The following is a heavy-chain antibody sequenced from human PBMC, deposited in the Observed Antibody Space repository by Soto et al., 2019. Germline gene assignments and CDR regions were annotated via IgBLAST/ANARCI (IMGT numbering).Heavy chain of an antibody. V-gene: IGHV3-21*01. Sequence: GGSRRLSCVASGFTFSDYSMNWGRQAPGKGLEWVSSISSSKNYIYYADSLEGRFSISRDNTQNSLYLQMNSLRVEDTAVYYCARRRGPERDCSVGSCYSRRDAFDIWGQGSMVTVSS. CDR1: GFTFSDYS. D-gene: IGHD2-15*01. CDR3: ARRRGPERDCSVGSCYSRRDAFDI. CDR2: ISSSKNYI. J-gene: IGHJ3*02.